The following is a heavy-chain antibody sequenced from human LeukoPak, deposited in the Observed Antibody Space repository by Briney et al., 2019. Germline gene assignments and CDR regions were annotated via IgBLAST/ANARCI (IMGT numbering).Heavy chain of an antibody. D-gene: IGHD2-2*01. Sequence: ASVKASCKASGYTFTSYYMHWVRQAPGQGLEWMAIINPSGGSTSYAQKFQGRVTMTRDTSTSTVYMELSSLRSEDTAVYYCARGRDIVVVPASFDYWGQGTLVTVSS. J-gene: IGHJ4*02. CDR1: GYTFTSYY. CDR3: ARGRDIVVVPASFDY. CDR2: INPSGGST. V-gene: IGHV1-46*01.